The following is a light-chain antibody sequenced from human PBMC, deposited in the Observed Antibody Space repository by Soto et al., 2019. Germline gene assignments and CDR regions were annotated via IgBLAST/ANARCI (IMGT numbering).Light chain of an antibody. CDR2: AAS. CDR3: QQSYYNPS. J-gene: IGKJ5*01. CDR1: QSIGTI. Sequence: DIQMTQSPSSLSASIGDRVTITCRASQSIGTISNWYQQKPGKAPKVLIYAASSLQSGVPSRFSGSGSGTESTLTINSLQPEDFANYYCQQSYYNPSFGQGTRLEIK. V-gene: IGKV1-39*01.